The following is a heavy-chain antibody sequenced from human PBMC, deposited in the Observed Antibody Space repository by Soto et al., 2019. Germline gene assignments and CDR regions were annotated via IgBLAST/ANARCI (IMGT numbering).Heavy chain of an antibody. CDR2: INAGNGHT. Sequence: QVHLVQSGAGVQRPGASVKVSCKASGYTFTNLAIHWVRQAPGQGLEWMGWINAGNGHTKYSQSFQDRVTITSDTSASTAYMERSSLRSEDTAVYDCVSQAIFGAAFWGQGTLVTVSS. CDR1: GYTFTNLA. D-gene: IGHD3-10*02. V-gene: IGHV1-3*01. J-gene: IGHJ4*02. CDR3: VSQAIFGAAF.